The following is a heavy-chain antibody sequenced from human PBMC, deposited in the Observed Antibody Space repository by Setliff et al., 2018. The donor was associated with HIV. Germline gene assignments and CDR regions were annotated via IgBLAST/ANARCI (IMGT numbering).Heavy chain of an antibody. J-gene: IGHJ5*02. V-gene: IGHV3-23*01. Sequence: LRLSCAASGFTFSSYAMSWVRQAPGKGLEWVSVISGSGGTTYYADSVKGRFTISRDNSKNTVFLQMNSLRGEDTAVYYCAALKGYSYGRGCFDPRGQGTLVTVSS. CDR3: AALKGYSYGRGCFDP. CDR1: GFTFSSYA. D-gene: IGHD5-18*01. CDR2: ISGSGGTT.